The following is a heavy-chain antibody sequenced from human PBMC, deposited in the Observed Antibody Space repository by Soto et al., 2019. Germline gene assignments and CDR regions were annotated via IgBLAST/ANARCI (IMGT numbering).Heavy chain of an antibody. V-gene: IGHV4-61*01. CDR2: IYYSGST. Sequence: PSETLSLTCTVSGGSVSSGSYYWSWIRQPPGKGLEWIGYIYYSGSTNYNPSLKSRVTISVDTSKNQFSLKLSSVTAADTAVYYCARDSYGDYESYFDYWGQGTLVTVSS. J-gene: IGHJ4*02. CDR3: ARDSYGDYESYFDY. D-gene: IGHD4-17*01. CDR1: GGSVSSGSYY.